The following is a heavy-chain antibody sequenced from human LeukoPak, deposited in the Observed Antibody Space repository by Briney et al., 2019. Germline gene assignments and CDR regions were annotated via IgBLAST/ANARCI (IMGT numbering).Heavy chain of an antibody. CDR2: IYYSGST. Sequence: SETLSLTCTVSGGSINSTNYYWGWIRQPPGKGLEWIGSIYYSGSTNYNPSLKSRVTISVDTSKNQFSLKLTTVNAADTAVYYCARQQYASGNSYFLDYWGQGTLVTVSS. D-gene: IGHD3-10*01. CDR3: ARQQYASGNSYFLDY. V-gene: IGHV4-39*01. J-gene: IGHJ4*02. CDR1: GGSINSTNYY.